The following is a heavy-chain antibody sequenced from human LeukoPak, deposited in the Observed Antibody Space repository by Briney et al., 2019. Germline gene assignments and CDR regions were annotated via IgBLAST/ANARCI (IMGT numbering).Heavy chain of an antibody. CDR1: GFTFSSYS. CDR3: AVLDLAGLPWMEKFDY. Sequence: GGSLRLSCAASGFTFSSYSMNRVRQAPGKGLEWVSSISSSSSYIYYADSVKGRFTISRDNAKNSLYLQMNSLRAEDTAVYYCAVLDLAGLPWMEKFDYWGQGTLVTVSS. V-gene: IGHV3-21*01. D-gene: IGHD5-12*01. CDR2: ISSSSSYI. J-gene: IGHJ4*02.